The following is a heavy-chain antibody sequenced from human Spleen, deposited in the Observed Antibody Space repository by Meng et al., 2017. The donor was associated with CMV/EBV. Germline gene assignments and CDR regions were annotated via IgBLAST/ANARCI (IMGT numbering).Heavy chain of an antibody. CDR1: GLIFRNAW. V-gene: IGHV3-15*01. CDR3: TTSNYGGRPSYFDY. Sequence: GGSLRLSCAASGLIFRNAWMSWVRQAPGKGLEWVGRIKSKIDGGTTDNAAPVKDRFIISRDDSKKMLYLQMNRLTTEDTALYYCTTSNYGGRPSYFDYWGRGTLVTVSS. J-gene: IGHJ4*02. D-gene: IGHD4-23*01. CDR2: IKSKIDGGTT.